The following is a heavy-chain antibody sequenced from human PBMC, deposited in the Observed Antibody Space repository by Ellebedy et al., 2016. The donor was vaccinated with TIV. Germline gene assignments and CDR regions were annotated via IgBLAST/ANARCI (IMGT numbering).Heavy chain of an antibody. V-gene: IGHV3-66*01. D-gene: IGHD6-19*01. CDR3: AREGIAVAGNFDY. J-gene: IGHJ4*02. CDR1: GFTVSSNY. Sequence: PGGSLRLSCAASGFTVSSNYMSWVRQAPGKGLEWVSVIYSGGSTYYADSVKGRFTISRDNSKNTLYLQMNSLRAEDTAVYYCAREGIAVAGNFDYWGQGTLVTVSS. CDR2: IYSGGST.